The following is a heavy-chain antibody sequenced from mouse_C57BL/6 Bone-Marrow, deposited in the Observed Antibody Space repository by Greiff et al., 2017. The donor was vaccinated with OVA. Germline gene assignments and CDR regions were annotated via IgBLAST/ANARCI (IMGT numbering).Heavy chain of an antibody. CDR1: GYTFTSYW. Sequence: VKLQQPGAELVKPGASVKLSCKASGYTFTSYWMHWVTQRPGQGLEWIGMIPPNRGSTNYNEKFKSKATLTVDKSSSTAYMQLSSLTSEDSAVYYCARSALLLRWGFAYWGQGTLVTVSA. CDR3: ARSALLLRWGFAY. D-gene: IGHD1-1*01. CDR2: IPPNRGST. J-gene: IGHJ3*01. V-gene: IGHV1-64*01.